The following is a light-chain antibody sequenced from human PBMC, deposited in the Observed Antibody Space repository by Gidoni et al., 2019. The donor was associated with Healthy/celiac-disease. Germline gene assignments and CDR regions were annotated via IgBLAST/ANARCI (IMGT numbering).Light chain of an antibody. CDR3: QQYNNWTYT. V-gene: IGKV3-15*01. CDR1: QSVSSN. J-gene: IGKJ2*01. Sequence: EILMTQSPATLSVSPGERATLSCRASQSVSSNFAWYQQKPGQAPRLLIYGASTRATGIPARFSGSGSGTEFTLTISSRQSEDFAVYYCQQYNNWTYTFGQGTKLEIK. CDR2: GAS.